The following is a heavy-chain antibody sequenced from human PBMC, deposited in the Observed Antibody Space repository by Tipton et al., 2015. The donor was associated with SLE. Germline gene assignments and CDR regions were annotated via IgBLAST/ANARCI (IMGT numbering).Heavy chain of an antibody. J-gene: IGHJ6*02. D-gene: IGHD6-6*01. V-gene: IGHV3-23*01. CDR3: AKDTLEAARSSYCYGMDV. CDR1: GFTFNSYG. Sequence: SLRLSCAASGFTFNSYGMSWVRQAPGEGLEWVSTISGSGDSTHYADSVKGRFTISRDNSKNMLYLQMNSLRADYTAVYYCAKDTLEAARSSYCYGMDVWGQGTTVTVSS. CDR2: ISGSGDST.